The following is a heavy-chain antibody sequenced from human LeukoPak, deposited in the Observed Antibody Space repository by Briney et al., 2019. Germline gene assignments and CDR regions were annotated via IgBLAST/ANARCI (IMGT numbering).Heavy chain of an antibody. CDR2: IYYSGST. D-gene: IGHD3-16*01. V-gene: IGHV4-59*01. J-gene: IGHJ4*02. CDR1: GGSISSYY. Sequence: SETLSLTCTVSGGSISSYYWSWIRQPPGKGLEWIGYIYYSGSTNYNPSLKSRVTTSVDTSKNQFSLKLSSVTAADTAVYYCARGSGSPRFGEFDYWGQGTLVTVSS. CDR3: ARGSGSPRFGEFDY.